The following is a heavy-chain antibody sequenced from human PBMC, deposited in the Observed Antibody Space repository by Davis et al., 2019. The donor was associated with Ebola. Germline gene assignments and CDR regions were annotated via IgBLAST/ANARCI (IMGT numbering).Heavy chain of an antibody. D-gene: IGHD1-14*01. CDR1: GFTFSTYA. CDR3: ARAVPGNRRFDH. CDR2: ISNSCGST. J-gene: IGHJ4*02. V-gene: IGHV3-23*01. Sequence: GESLKISCAASGFTFSTYALSWVRQAPGKGLEWVSSISNSCGSTYYGYSVKGQFTISRDNSRDTLYLQMNSLRVEDTAVYYCARAVPGNRRFDHWGQGTLVTVSS.